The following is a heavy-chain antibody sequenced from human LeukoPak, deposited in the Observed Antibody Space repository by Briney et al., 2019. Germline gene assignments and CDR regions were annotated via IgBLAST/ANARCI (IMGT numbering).Heavy chain of an antibody. Sequence: PGGSLRLSCAASGFTFSDYYMSWIRQAPGKGLEWVSYISSSGSTIYYADSVKGRFTISRDNAKNSLYLQMNSLRAEDTAVYYCARYCSSTGALYYYYYMDVWGKGTTVTVSS. CDR1: GFTFSDYY. CDR3: ARYCSSTGALYYYYYMDV. V-gene: IGHV3-11*01. CDR2: ISSSGSTI. J-gene: IGHJ6*03. D-gene: IGHD2-2*01.